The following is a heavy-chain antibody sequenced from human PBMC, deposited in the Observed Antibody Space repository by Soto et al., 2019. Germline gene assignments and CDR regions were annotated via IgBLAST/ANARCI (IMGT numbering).Heavy chain of an antibody. CDR3: ARGHQGIEA. J-gene: IGHJ6*02. CDR2: ISQSGCET. Sequence: QAHLVEYGGGLVKPGGTLRLSCAAYGLTFSDFYMSWIRQALGKVLEWVSYISQSGCETQYADSVKGRFTISRDNAKNPLSLQMNYLRGADTSLYYCARGHQGIEAWGQGTMVTVSS. CDR1: GLTFSDFY. V-gene: IGHV3-11*05.